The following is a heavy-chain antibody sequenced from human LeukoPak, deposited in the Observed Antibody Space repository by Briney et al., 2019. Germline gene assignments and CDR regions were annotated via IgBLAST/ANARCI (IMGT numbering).Heavy chain of an antibody. CDR2: IYYSGST. CDR1: GGSISSYY. D-gene: IGHD4-23*01. CDR3: ARVGPRRWAFDI. V-gene: IGHV4-59*01. J-gene: IGHJ3*02. Sequence: PSETLSLTCTVSGGSISSYYWSWIRQPPGKGLEWIGYIYYSGSTNYNPSLKSRVTISVDTSKNQFSLKLSSVTAADTAVYYCARVGPRRWAFDIWGQGTMVTVSS.